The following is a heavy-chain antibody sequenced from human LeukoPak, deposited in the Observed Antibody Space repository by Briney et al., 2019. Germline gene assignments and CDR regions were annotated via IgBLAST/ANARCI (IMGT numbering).Heavy chain of an antibody. Sequence: SETLSLTCAVYGGSFSGYYWSWIRQPPGKGLEWIGEINHSGNTNYNPSLKSRVTISVDTSKNQFSLKLSSVTAADTAVYYCARVGGYSSGWSYWYFDLWGRGTLVTVSS. CDR3: ARVGGYSSGWSYWYFDL. J-gene: IGHJ2*01. D-gene: IGHD6-19*01. V-gene: IGHV4-34*01. CDR1: GGSFSGYY. CDR2: INHSGNT.